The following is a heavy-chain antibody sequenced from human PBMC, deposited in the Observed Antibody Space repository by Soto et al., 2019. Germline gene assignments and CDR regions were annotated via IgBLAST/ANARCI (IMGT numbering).Heavy chain of an antibody. CDR3: ASSEVVVAATPRFDP. J-gene: IGHJ5*02. D-gene: IGHD2-15*01. CDR2: IIPILGIA. CDR1: GGTFSSYT. Sequence: QVQLVQSGAEVKKPGSSVKVSCKASGGTFSSYTISWVRQAPGQGLEWMGRIIPILGIANYAQKFQGRVTITADKSTSTAYMELSSLRSEDTAVYYCASSEVVVAATPRFDPWGQGTLVTVSS. V-gene: IGHV1-69*02.